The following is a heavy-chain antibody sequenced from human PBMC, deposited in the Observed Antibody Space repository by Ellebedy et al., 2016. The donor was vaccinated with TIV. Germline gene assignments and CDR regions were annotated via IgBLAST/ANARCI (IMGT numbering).Heavy chain of an antibody. J-gene: IGHJ6*02. CDR1: GGSISSYY. D-gene: IGHD4-17*01. CDR3: ARVKVDYGDDYYYYGMDV. CDR2: IYYSGST. Sequence: MPSETLSLTCTVSGGSISSYYWSWIRQPPGKGLVWIGYIYYSGSTNYHPSLKSQVTISVDTSKNQFSLKLSSVTAADTAVYYCARVKVDYGDDYYYYGMDVWGQGTTVTVSS. V-gene: IGHV4-59*01.